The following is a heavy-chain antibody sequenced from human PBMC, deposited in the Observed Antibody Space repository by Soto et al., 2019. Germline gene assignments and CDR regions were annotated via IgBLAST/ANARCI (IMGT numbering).Heavy chain of an antibody. D-gene: IGHD2-15*01. CDR2: ISANGSPT. J-gene: IGHJ4*02. V-gene: IGHV3-48*03. Sequence: EVQLVESGGGLVQPGGSLRLSCAASGFTFSSYAITWVRQAPGKGLEWISYISANGSPTHYADSVRGRFTVSRDNAKNSLYLQMDSLRAEDTAVYYCARDNCSGGSCYLFDYWGQGTLVTVSS. CDR3: ARDNCSGGSCYLFDY. CDR1: GFTFSSYA.